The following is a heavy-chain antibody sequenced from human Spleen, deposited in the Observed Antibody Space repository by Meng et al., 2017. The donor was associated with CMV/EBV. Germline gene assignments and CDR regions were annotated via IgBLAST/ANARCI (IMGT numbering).Heavy chain of an antibody. CDR2: IIPILGIA. J-gene: IGHJ3*02. V-gene: IGHV1-69*02. CDR1: GGTFSSYT. CDR3: ARVGIFADAFDI. D-gene: IGHD2/OR15-2a*01. Sequence: SVKVSCKASGGTFSSYTISWVRQAPGQGLEWMGRIIPILGIANYAQKFQGRVTITADKSTSTAYMELSSLRSEDTAVYYCARVGIFADAFDIWGQGTTVTVSS.